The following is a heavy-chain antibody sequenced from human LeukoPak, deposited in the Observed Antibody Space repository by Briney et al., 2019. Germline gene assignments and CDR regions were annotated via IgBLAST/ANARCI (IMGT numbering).Heavy chain of an antibody. J-gene: IGHJ4*02. CDR2: IKQDGSEK. CDR1: GFTFSSYW. Sequence: GGSLRLSCAVSGFTFSSYWMSWVRQAPGKGLEWVANIKQDGSEKYYVDSVKGRFTISRDNAKNSLYLQMNSLRAEDTAVYYCARVEYYDSSGYYDYWGQGTLVTVSS. CDR3: ARVEYYDSSGYYDY. D-gene: IGHD3-22*01. V-gene: IGHV3-7*01.